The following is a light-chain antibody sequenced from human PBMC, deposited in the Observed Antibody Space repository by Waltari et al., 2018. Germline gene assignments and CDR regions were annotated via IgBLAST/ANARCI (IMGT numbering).Light chain of an antibody. V-gene: IGLV2-14*03. CDR1: SSDVGDYNY. CDR2: DVS. Sequence: QSALTQPASVSGSPGQSITISCTGTSSDVGDYNYVPWYQQHPGKAPKLMIFDVSIRPSGVSNRFSGSKSGNTASLTISGLQAEDEADYYCSSYISSSTLELFGGGTSLTVL. J-gene: IGLJ2*01. CDR3: SSYISSSTLEL.